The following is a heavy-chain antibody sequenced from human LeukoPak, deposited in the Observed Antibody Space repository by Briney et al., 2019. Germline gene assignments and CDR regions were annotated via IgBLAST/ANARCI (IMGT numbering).Heavy chain of an antibody. Sequence: GVSLRLSCAASGFTFSSYWMSWVRQAPGKGLEWVANIKQDGSEKYYVDYVKGRFTISRDNAKNSLYLQMNSLRAEDTAVYYCARAEGSSSPYYYYYYMDVWGKGTTVTVSS. CDR1: GFTFSSYW. J-gene: IGHJ6*03. D-gene: IGHD6-13*01. V-gene: IGHV3-7*01. CDR2: IKQDGSEK. CDR3: ARAEGSSSPYYYYYYMDV.